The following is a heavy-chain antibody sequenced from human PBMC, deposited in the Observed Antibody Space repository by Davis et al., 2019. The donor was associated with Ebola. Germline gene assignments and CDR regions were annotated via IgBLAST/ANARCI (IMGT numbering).Heavy chain of an antibody. V-gene: IGHV1-3*01. D-gene: IGHD6-13*01. CDR2: INAGNGDT. CDR3: ARHDGYSSSWYNYYYYYGMDV. CDR1: GYTFTNYA. Sequence: AASVKVSCKTSGYTFTNYAIHWVRQAPGQRLEWMGWINAGNGDTKYSQNFQGRVTITRDTPASTAYMELSSLTSDDTAVYYCARHDGYSSSWYNYYYYYGMDVWGQGTTVTVSS. J-gene: IGHJ6*02.